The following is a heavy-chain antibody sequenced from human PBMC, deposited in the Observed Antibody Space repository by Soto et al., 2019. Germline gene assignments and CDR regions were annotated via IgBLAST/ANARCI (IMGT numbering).Heavy chain of an antibody. CDR3: ARDGGTYYDFWEPFDY. V-gene: IGHV3-21*01. CDR2: ISSSSSYI. J-gene: IGHJ4*02. CDR1: GFTFSSYS. D-gene: IGHD3-3*01. Sequence: GSLRLSCAASGFTFSSYSVNWVRQAPGKGLEWVSSISSSSSYIYYADSVKGRFTISRDNAKNSLYLQMNSLRAEDTAAYYCARDGGTYYDFWEPFDYWGQGTLVTVSS.